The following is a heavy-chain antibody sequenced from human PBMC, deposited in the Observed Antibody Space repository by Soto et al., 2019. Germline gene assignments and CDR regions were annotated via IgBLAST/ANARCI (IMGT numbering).Heavy chain of an antibody. D-gene: IGHD2-2*01. Sequence: GVSLRLSCTASGFTFRNYAMSWARQAPGKGLEWVSAISGSGGTTHYADSVKGRFTISRDNSKNTLYLQMNSLRVEDTAVYYCAKDRISTSCYAFDYWGQGSLVTVS. V-gene: IGHV3-23*01. CDR3: AKDRISTSCYAFDY. J-gene: IGHJ4*02. CDR1: GFTFRNYA. CDR2: ISGSGGTT.